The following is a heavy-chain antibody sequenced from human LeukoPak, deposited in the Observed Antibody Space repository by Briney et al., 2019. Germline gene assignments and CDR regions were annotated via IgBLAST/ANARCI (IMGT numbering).Heavy chain of an antibody. J-gene: IGHJ4*01. D-gene: IGHD3-16*01. V-gene: IGHV3-7*01. Sequence: GGSLRLSCAASGFTFSNYWMTWVRQAPGKGLEWVANIDQDGSEKFYVDSVKGRFTISRDNAKDSLYLQMNSLRAEDTALYYCARDQGGGGDYWGQGTLVTVSS. CDR2: IDQDGSEK. CDR3: ARDQGGGGDY. CDR1: GFTFSNYW.